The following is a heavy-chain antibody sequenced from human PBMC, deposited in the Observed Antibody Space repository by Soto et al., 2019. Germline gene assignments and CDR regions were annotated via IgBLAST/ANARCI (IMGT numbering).Heavy chain of an antibody. CDR2: IYYSGST. J-gene: IGHJ4*02. CDR1: GGSISSYY. Sequence: PSETLSLTCTVSGGSISSYYWSWIRQPPGKGLEWIGYIYYSGSTNYNPSLKSRVTISVDTSKNQFCLKLSSVTAADTAVYYCARVSPMVRGVTNYDYSGQATLVTVSS. V-gene: IGHV4-59*01. CDR3: ARVSPMVRGVTNYDY. D-gene: IGHD3-10*01.